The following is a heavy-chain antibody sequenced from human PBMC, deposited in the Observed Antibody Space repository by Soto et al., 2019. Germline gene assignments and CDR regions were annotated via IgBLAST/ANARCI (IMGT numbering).Heavy chain of an antibody. J-gene: IGHJ4*02. V-gene: IGHV3-23*01. CDR1: EFTVNSYA. Sequence: EVQLLESGGDLVQPGGSLRLSCVASEFTVNSYAMNWVRQAPGKGLEWVCGVSGGSGVTHYADSVKGRFTITGDESKNTVYLQMHSLRVEDTAVYYCAKWNGYGDFWGQGTLVTVSS. CDR3: AKWNGYGDF. CDR2: VSGGSGVT. D-gene: IGHD1-1*01.